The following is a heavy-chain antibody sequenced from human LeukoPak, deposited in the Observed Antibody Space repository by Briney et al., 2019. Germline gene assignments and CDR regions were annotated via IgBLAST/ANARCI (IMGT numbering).Heavy chain of an antibody. Sequence: GGSLRLSCAASGFTFSNAWMSWVRQAPGKGLEWVAVIWYDGSNKYYADSVKGRFTISRDNSKNTLYLQMNSLRAEDTAVYYCARDVAAAGTRVFDYWGQGTLVTVSS. CDR3: ARDVAAAGTRVFDY. CDR1: GFTFSNAW. V-gene: IGHV3-33*08. CDR2: IWYDGSNK. J-gene: IGHJ4*02. D-gene: IGHD6-13*01.